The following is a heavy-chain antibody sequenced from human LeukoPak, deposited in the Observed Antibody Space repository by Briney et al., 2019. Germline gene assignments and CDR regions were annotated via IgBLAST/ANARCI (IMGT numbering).Heavy chain of an antibody. V-gene: IGHV3-11*04. D-gene: IGHD6-13*01. CDR1: GFTFSDYY. CDR3: ARAPSSSPNDY. CDR2: ISSSASTI. Sequence: SGGSLRLSCAASGFTFSDYYMSWIRQAPGKGLEWVSSISSSASTIYDADSVKGRFTISRDNDKNSRYLQMNSLRAEDTAVYYCARAPSSSPNDYWGQGTLVTVSS. J-gene: IGHJ4*02.